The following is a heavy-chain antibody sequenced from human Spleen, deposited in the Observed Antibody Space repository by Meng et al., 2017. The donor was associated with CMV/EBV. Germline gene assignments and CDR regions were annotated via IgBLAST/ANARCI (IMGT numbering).Heavy chain of an antibody. J-gene: IGHJ4*02. CDR2: IYISGDT. V-gene: IGHV4-4*07. Sequence: VKVRGSGPGLLKPSEPLSLACGASGVSISGFYWSWIRQPAGKGLEWIGRIYISGDTNYNPSLKSRVTISKDTSKNQISLRLTSVTAADTAVYYCATGSGDFDHWGPGTLVTVSS. CDR3: ATGSGDFDH. CDR1: GVSISGFY. D-gene: IGHD1-26*01.